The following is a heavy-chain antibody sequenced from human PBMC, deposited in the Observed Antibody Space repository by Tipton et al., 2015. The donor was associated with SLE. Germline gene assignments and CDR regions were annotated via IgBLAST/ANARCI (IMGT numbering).Heavy chain of an antibody. V-gene: IGHV4-59*01. CDR3: ARGGGAAAENYNYHMDV. CDR1: GGSIFSSY. Sequence: TLSLTCTVSGGSIFSSYWSWIRQPPGKGLEWIGCIYFSGSTNYNPSLRSRVTMSVDSSNSQFSLKLSSVTAADTAVYYCARGGGAAAENYNYHMDVWGIGTTVTVSS. D-gene: IGHD6-13*01. J-gene: IGHJ6*03. CDR2: IYFSGST.